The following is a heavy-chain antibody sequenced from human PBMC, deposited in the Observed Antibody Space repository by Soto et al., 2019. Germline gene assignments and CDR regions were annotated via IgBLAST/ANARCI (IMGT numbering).Heavy chain of an antibody. V-gene: IGHV1-46*01. CDR3: ETSLQLRKGWAFDY. CDR2: INPNDGTT. Sequence: GASVKVSCKASGYTFTTYFMQWVRQAPGQGLEWMGIINPNDGTTSYAQKYQGRVSMTRDTSTSTVYMDLSSLRSKDTAVYYCETSLQLRKGWAFDYWGQGTVVTVSS. D-gene: IGHD1-7*01. CDR1: GYTFTTYF. J-gene: IGHJ4*02.